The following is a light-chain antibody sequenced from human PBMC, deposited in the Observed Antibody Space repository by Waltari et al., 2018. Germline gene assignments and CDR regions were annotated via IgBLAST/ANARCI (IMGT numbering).Light chain of an antibody. CDR3: QAWDSITVV. Sequence: SYELTQPPSGSVSPGQTARITCSGDKLGGKSTCWYQKKPGQSPVLVISQETKRPSGLPERFSGSNSGNTATLTISGTQATDEADYYCQAWDSITVVFGGGTKLTVL. CDR2: QET. V-gene: IGLV3-1*01. J-gene: IGLJ2*01. CDR1: KLGGKS.